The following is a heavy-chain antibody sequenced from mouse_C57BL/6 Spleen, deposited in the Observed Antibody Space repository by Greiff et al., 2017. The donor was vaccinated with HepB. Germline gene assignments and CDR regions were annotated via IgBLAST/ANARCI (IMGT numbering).Heavy chain of an antibody. Sequence: VQLQQSGAELARPGASVKLSCKASGYTFTSYGISWVKQRTGQGLEWIGEIYPRSGNTYYNEKFKGKATLTADKSSSTAYMELRSLTSEDSAVYFCARSVYSGSSYWYFDVWGTGTTVTVSS. J-gene: IGHJ1*03. CDR3: ARSVYSGSSYWYFDV. V-gene: IGHV1-81*01. CDR1: GYTFTSYG. D-gene: IGHD1-1*01. CDR2: IYPRSGNT.